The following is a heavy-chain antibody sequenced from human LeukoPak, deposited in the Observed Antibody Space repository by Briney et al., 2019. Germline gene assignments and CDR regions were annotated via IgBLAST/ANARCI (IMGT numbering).Heavy chain of an antibody. CDR1: GFTFSAHH. Sequence: SGGSLRLSCVVSGFTFSAHHMHWVRQAPGKGLEWVSSITSSSSYTFYADSVKGRFTISRDNAKSSLYLQMNSLTADDTAVYYCARDPYSGTYSPGVYYYYMDVWGKGTTVTVSS. J-gene: IGHJ6*03. CDR3: ARDPYSGTYSPGVYYYYMDV. D-gene: IGHD1-26*01. V-gene: IGHV3-21*06. CDR2: ITSSSSYT.